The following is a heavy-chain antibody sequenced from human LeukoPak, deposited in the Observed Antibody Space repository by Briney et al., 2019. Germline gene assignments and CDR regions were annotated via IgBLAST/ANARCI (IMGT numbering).Heavy chain of an antibody. CDR3: ARVVVNYDILTGYYNYYYYMDV. J-gene: IGHJ6*03. Sequence: PSETLSLTCSVSGGSISSSNYYWGWIRQPPGKGLEWIGSIYYSGSTYYNPSLKSRVTISVDTSKNQFSLKLSSVTAADTAVYYCARVVVNYDILTGYYNYYYYMDVWGKGTTVTVSS. CDR1: GGSISSSNYY. CDR2: IYYSGST. D-gene: IGHD3-9*01. V-gene: IGHV4-39*07.